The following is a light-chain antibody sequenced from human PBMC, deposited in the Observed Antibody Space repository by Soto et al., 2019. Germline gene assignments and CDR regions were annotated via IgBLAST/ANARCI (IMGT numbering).Light chain of an antibody. V-gene: IGLV1-40*01. CDR3: QSYDSSLDVRV. CDR1: SSNIGAFFG. Sequence: QSVLTQPPSVSGAPGQRVTISCTGTSSNIGAFFGVHWYQHLPGTAPKLLIYDNNNRPSGIPDRFSGSKSGASASLAITGLQADDEADYYCQSYDSSLDVRVFGGGTKVTVL. CDR2: DNN. J-gene: IGLJ2*01.